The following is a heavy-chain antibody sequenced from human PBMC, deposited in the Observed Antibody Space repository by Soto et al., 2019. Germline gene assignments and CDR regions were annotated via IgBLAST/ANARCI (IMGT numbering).Heavy chain of an antibody. J-gene: IGHJ4*02. D-gene: IGHD5-12*01. CDR3: AREGKDIVATIRPYYFDY. CDR1: GFTFSTYG. V-gene: IGHV3-33*01. CDR2: IWYDGTNK. Sequence: QVQLVESGGGVVQPGRSLRLSCAASGFTFSTYGMHWVRQAPGKGLEWVAVIWYDGTNKYYADSVKGRFTISRDNSKKPLYLQMNSLRAEDTAVYYCAREGKDIVATIRPYYFDYWGQGTLVTVSS.